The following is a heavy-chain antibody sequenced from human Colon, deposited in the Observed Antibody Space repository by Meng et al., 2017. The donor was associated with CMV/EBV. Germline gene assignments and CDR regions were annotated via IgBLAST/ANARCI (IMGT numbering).Heavy chain of an antibody. CDR2: ITTTNNYI. J-gene: IGHJ6*02. CDR1: GFSFKTYN. V-gene: IGHV3-21*01. Sequence: GESLKISCAASGFSFKTYNMNWVRQAPGKGLEWISSITTTNNYIYYADSVKGRFTVSRDNAKNSLFLQMNSLRAEDTAVYFCARIVEPPSRELDFYYYGMDVWGPGTTVTVSS. D-gene: IGHD1-26*01. CDR3: ARIVEPPSRELDFYYYGMDV.